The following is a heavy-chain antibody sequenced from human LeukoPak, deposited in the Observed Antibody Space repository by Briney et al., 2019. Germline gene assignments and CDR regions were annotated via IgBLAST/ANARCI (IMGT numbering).Heavy chain of an antibody. D-gene: IGHD4-17*01. CDR2: ISSSSSYI. Sequence: PGGSLRLSCAASGFTFSNAWMTWVRQAPGKGLEWVSSISSSSSYIYYADSVKGRFTISRDNAKNSLYLQMNSLRAEDTAVYYCARDLFPMTTVTTYFDYWGQGTLVTVSS. CDR3: ARDLFPMTTVTTYFDY. V-gene: IGHV3-21*01. CDR1: GFTFSNAW. J-gene: IGHJ4*02.